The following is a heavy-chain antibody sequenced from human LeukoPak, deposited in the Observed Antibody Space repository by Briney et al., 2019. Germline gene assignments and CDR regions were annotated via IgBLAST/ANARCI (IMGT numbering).Heavy chain of an antibody. V-gene: IGHV3-21*01. J-gene: IGHJ4*02. CDR2: ISSSSSYI. CDR1: GFTFSSYS. CDR3: ARDRAGSSTLFDY. Sequence: PGGSLRLSCAASGFTFSSYSMNWVRQAPGKGLEWVSSISSSSSYIYYADSVKGRFTISRDNAKNSLYLQMNSLRAEDTAVYYCARDRAGSSTLFDYWGQGTLVTVSS. D-gene: IGHD6-6*01.